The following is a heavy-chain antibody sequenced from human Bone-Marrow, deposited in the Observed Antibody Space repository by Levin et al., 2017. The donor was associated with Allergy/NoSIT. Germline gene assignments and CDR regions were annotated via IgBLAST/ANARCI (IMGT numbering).Heavy chain of an antibody. CDR1: GYSFTNYW. CDR3: ARGGSCSSSSCYAWFDP. J-gene: IGHJ5*02. V-gene: IGHV5-10-1*01. CDR2: INPGDSYT. Sequence: GESLKISCKGSGYSFTNYWISWVRQVPGKGLEWMGRINPGDSYTNYSPSFQGHVTISADKSISTAYLQWSSLEASDTAIYYCARGGSCSSSSCYAWFDPWGQGILVTVSS. D-gene: IGHD2-2*01.